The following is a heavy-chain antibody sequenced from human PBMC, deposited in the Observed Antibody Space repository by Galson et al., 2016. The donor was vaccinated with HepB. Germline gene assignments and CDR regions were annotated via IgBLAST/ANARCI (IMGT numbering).Heavy chain of an antibody. CDR1: GFTFSSYL. CDR3: AREMGQWEFQGRWFDP. CDR2: IHFDGFNT. J-gene: IGHJ5*02. D-gene: IGHD1-26*01. V-gene: IGHV3-74*01. Sequence: SLRLSCAASGFTFSSYLMHWVRQAPGKGLVWVSRIHFDGFNTIYADSVKGRFTISRDNVKNTLNLEMNSLRVDDTAVYYCAREMGQWEFQGRWFDPWGQGTLVTVSS.